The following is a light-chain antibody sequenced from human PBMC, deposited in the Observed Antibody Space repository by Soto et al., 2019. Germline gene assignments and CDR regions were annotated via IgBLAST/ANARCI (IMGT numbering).Light chain of an antibody. CDR3: QQYDNRPRLT. J-gene: IGKJ4*01. Sequence: PMTQSPSTMSASVGDRVTITCRDSQSIDTWLAWYQQKPGKAPRLLFYDASDLESGVPSRFSDSGSGTEFTLNINGLQTDDIAVYYCQQYDNRPRLTFGGGTEVETK. CDR2: DAS. CDR1: QSIDTW. V-gene: IGKV1-5*01.